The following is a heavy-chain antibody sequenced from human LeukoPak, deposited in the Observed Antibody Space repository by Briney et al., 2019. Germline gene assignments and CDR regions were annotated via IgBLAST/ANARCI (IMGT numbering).Heavy chain of an antibody. CDR2: IKQDGSEK. V-gene: IGHV3-7*01. CDR3: ARWRSSSSCFDY. CDR1: GFTFSSYW. D-gene: IGHD6-6*01. Sequence: PGGSLRLSCAASGFTFSSYWMNWVRQAPGKGLEWVAKIKQDGSEKYYVDSVKGRFTISRDNAKNSLYLQMNSLRAEDTAVYYCARWRSSSSCFDYWGQGTLVTVSS. J-gene: IGHJ4*02.